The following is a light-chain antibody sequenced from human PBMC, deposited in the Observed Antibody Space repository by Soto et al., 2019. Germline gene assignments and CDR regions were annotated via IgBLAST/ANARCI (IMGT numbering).Light chain of an antibody. CDR2: ATS. Sequence: DIQMTQSPSSLSASVGDRVTITCRASQNITTYLNWYQQKAGVAPNLLIYATSNLQRGVPSRFSGSGSGTDFTLTISSLHREDFATYYCQQSYSPPFTLGGGAKVEIK. CDR3: QQSYSPPFT. V-gene: IGKV1-39*01. J-gene: IGKJ4*01. CDR1: QNITTY.